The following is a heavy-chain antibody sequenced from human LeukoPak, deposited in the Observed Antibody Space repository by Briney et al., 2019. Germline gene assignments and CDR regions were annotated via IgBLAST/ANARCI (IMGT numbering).Heavy chain of an antibody. D-gene: IGHD5-18*01. CDR1: GFTFSSYS. CDR3: ARDKTRGLGYSYSKSGNYFDY. V-gene: IGHV3-21*01. CDR2: ISSSSSYI. Sequence: GGSLRLSCAASGFTFSSYSMNWVRQAPGKGLEWVSSISSSSSYIYYADSVKGRFTISRDNAKNSLYLQMNGLRAEDTAVYSCARDKTRGLGYSYSKSGNYFDYWGQGTLVTVSS. J-gene: IGHJ4*02.